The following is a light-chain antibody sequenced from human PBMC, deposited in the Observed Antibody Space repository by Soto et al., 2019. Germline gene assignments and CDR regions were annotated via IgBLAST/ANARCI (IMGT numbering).Light chain of an antibody. J-gene: IGKJ1*01. V-gene: IGKV1-17*03. CDR1: QGITTF. CDR3: QHRSNWPPT. CDR2: GAS. Sequence: DIQMTQSPSAVSASVGDTVTVTCRASQGITTFLAWFRQRPGKVPERLIYGASSLQTGVPSRFSGSGSGTEFTLTISRLEPEDFAVYYCQHRSNWPPTFGQRTKVDIK.